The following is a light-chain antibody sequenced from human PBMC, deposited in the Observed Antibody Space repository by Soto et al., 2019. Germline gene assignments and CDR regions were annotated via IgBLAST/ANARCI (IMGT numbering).Light chain of an antibody. CDR3: QQYNNWPPWT. CDR1: QSISSN. J-gene: IGKJ1*01. Sequence: EIVMTQSPATLSVCPGERATLSCRASQSISSNLAWYQQKPGQAPRLLIYGASTRATGIPARFSGNGSGTEFTLTISSLQSEDFAVYYCQQYNNWPPWTFGQGTKVEIK. CDR2: GAS. V-gene: IGKV3-15*01.